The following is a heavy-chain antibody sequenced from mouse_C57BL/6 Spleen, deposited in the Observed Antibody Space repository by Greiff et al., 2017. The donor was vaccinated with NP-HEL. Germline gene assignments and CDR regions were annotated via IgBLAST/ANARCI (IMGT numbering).Heavy chain of an antibody. CDR2: INPGSGGT. J-gene: IGHJ2*01. V-gene: IGHV1-54*01. D-gene: IGHD5-1*01. CDR3: ARYLYYFDY. CDR1: GYAFTNYL. Sequence: VQLQQSGAELVRPGTSVKVSCKASGYAFTNYLIEWVKQRPGQGLEWIGVINPGSGGTNYNEKFKDKATLTADKSSSTAYMQLSSLTSEDSAVYYCARYLYYFDYWGQGTTLTVSS.